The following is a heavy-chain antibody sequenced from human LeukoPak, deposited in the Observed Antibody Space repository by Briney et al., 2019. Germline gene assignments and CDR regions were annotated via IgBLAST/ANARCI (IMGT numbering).Heavy chain of an antibody. CDR1: GYTFTSYA. V-gene: IGHV7-4-1*02. Sequence: ASVKVSCKASGYTFTSYAMNWVRQAPGQGLEWMGWINTNTGNPTYAQGFTGRFAFSLDTSVSTAYLQISSLKAEDTAVYYCARDRDLSSGWYLNWFDPWGQGTLVTVSS. CDR2: INTNTGNP. D-gene: IGHD6-19*01. J-gene: IGHJ5*02. CDR3: ARDRDLSSGWYLNWFDP.